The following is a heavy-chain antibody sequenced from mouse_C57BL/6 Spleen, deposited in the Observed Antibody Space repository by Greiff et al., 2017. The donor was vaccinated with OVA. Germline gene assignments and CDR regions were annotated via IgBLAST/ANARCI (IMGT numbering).Heavy chain of an antibody. CDR1: GFSLTSYG. CDR3: ASYGSSPSYWYFDV. V-gene: IGHV2-2*01. CDR2: IWSGGST. D-gene: IGHD1-1*01. J-gene: IGHJ1*03. Sequence: VQVVESGPGLVQPSQSLSITCTVSGFSLTSYGVHWVRQSPGKGLEWLGVIWSGGSTDYNAAFISRLSISKDNSKSQVFFKMNSLQADDTAIYYCASYGSSPSYWYFDVWGTGTTVTVSS.